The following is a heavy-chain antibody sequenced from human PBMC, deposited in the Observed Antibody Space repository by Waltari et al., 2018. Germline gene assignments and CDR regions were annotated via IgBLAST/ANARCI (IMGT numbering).Heavy chain of an antibody. D-gene: IGHD1-26*01. CDR1: GGSISSHY. Sequence: QVQLQESGPGLVKPSETLSLTCTVSGGSISSHYWSWIRQPPGKGLGWIGYIYYSGSTNYNPSLKSRVTISVDTSKNQFSLKLSSVTAADTAVYYCAIVPLGRGGSYYGFDYWGQGTLVTVSS. J-gene: IGHJ4*02. CDR2: IYYSGST. V-gene: IGHV4-59*11. CDR3: AIVPLGRGGSYYGFDY.